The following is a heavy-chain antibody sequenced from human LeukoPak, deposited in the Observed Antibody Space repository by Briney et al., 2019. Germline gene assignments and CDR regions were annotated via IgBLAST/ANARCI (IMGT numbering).Heavy chain of an antibody. J-gene: IGHJ6*02. D-gene: IGHD3-9*01. Sequence: ASVKVSCKASGYTFTSYAMHWVRQAPGQRLEWMGWINAGNGNTKYSQKFQGRVTITRDTSASTAYMELSSLRSEDTAVYYCARRYFDWLLYNGGYYDYYYGMDVWGQGTTVTVSS. V-gene: IGHV1-3*01. CDR2: INAGNGNT. CDR1: GYTFTSYA. CDR3: ARRYFDWLLYNGGYYDYYYGMDV.